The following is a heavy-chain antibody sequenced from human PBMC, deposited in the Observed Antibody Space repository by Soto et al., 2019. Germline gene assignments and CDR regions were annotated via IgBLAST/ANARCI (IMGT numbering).Heavy chain of an antibody. CDR2: IYYSGST. V-gene: IGHV4-59*01. D-gene: IGHD5-18*01. CDR1: GGSISSYY. CDR3: ARTLYSYGPRFDY. J-gene: IGHJ4*02. Sequence: PSEPLSLTCTVAGGSISSYYWSWIRQPPGKGLEWIGYIYYSGSTNYNPSLKSRVTISVDTSKNQFSLKLSSVTAADTAVYYCARTLYSYGPRFDYWGQGTLVTVSS.